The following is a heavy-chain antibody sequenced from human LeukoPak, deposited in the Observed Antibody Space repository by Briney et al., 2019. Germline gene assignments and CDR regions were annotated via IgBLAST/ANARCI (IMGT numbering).Heavy chain of an antibody. Sequence: GASVKVSCKASGYTFTGYYMHWVRQAPGQGLEWMGRINPNSGGTNYAQKFQGRVTMTRDTSVSTAYMELSRLKSDDTAVYYCARDWGDFYDSIGYSNWFDPWGQGTLVIVSS. CDR3: ARDWGDFYDSIGYSNWFDP. V-gene: IGHV1-2*06. D-gene: IGHD3-22*01. J-gene: IGHJ5*02. CDR1: GYTFTGYY. CDR2: INPNSGGT.